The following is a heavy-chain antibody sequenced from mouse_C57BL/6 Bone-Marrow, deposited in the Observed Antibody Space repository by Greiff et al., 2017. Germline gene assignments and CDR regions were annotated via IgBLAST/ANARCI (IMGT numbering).Heavy chain of an antibody. CDR3: ARDITTVVYFDV. J-gene: IGHJ1*03. D-gene: IGHD1-1*01. CDR2: ISDGGSYT. Sequence: EVQLVESGGGLVRPGGSLKLSCAASGFTFSSYAMSWVRQTPEKRLEWVATISDGGSYTYYPDNVKGRFTISRDNAKNTLYLQMSHLKSEDTAMYYCARDITTVVYFDVWGTGTTVTVSA. V-gene: IGHV5-4*01. CDR1: GFTFSSYA.